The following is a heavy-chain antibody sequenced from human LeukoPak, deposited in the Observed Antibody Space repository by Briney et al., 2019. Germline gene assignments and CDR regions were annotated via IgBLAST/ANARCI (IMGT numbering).Heavy chain of an antibody. CDR2: IHHSGST. CDR3: ARDARLEDNYFDY. Sequence: SETLSLTCTVSGGSISSGNYYWSWIRQHPGKGLEWIGYIHHSGSTYYNPSLKSRVIISVDTSKNQFSLKLNSVTAADTAVYYCARDARLEDNYFDYWGQGTLVTVSS. V-gene: IGHV4-31*03. D-gene: IGHD2-15*01. CDR1: GGSISSGNYY. J-gene: IGHJ4*02.